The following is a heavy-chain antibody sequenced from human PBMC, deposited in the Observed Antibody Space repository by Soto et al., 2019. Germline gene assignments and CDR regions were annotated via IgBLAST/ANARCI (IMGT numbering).Heavy chain of an antibody. CDR2: IIPILGIA. V-gene: IGHV1-69*02. CDR3: AIVPVAIGPGNYYYYMDV. CDR1: GGTFSSYT. Sequence: GASVKVSCKASGGTFSSYTISWVRQAPGQGLEWMGRIIPILGIANYAQKFQGRVTITADKSTSTAYMELSSLRSEDTAVYYCAIVPVAIGPGNYYYYMDVWGKGTTVTVAS. D-gene: IGHD2-2*02. J-gene: IGHJ6*03.